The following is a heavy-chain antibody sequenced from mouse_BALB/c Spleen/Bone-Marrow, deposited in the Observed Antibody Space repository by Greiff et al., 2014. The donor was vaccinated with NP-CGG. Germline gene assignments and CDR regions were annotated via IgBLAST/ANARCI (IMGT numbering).Heavy chain of an antibody. CDR3: ARLITTGVFAY. Sequence: LVESGAELMKPGALVKISCKATGYTFSTYWIEWVKQRPGHGLEWIGEILPGSGTTNYNEKFKGKATFTADTSSNTAYMQLSSLTSEDSAVYYCARLITTGVFAYWGQGTLVTVSA. CDR1: GYTFSTYW. V-gene: IGHV1-9*01. D-gene: IGHD2-4*01. J-gene: IGHJ3*01. CDR2: ILPGSGTT.